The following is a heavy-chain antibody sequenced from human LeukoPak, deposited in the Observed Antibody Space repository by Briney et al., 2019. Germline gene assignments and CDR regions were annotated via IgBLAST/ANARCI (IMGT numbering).Heavy chain of an antibody. CDR1: GYSITSGYY. Sequence: PSETLSHTCTVSGYSITSGYYWGWIGQPPGKGLEWIGSIYHSVKTYYNSSLESRVTISVDTSKNQFSLRLSSVTAADTAVYYCARVQIVVVPDVPRYMDVWGKGTTVTVSS. D-gene: IGHD2-2*01. CDR2: IYHSVKT. V-gene: IGHV4-38-2*02. CDR3: ARVQIVVVPDVPRYMDV. J-gene: IGHJ6*03.